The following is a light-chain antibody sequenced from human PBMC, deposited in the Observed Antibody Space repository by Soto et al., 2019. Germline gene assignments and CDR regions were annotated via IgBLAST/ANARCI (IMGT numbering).Light chain of an antibody. CDR2: GAS. CDR3: QQRTKWPT. V-gene: IGKV3-11*01. Sequence: ESVLTQSPATLSLSPGERATLSCRASQSVSTYLAWYQQKPGQAPRLLINGASNRATGIPVRFTGSGSGTDFTLTINGLETEDFAVYYCQQRTKWPTFGPGTKVDIK. CDR1: QSVSTY. J-gene: IGKJ3*01.